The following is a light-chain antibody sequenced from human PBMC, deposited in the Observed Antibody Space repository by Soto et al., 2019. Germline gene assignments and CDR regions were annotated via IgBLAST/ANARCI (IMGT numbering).Light chain of an antibody. J-gene: IGKJ1*01. CDR2: GAS. Sequence: IQLTQSPSSLSASVGDRVTITCRASPAIASFLAWYQQKPGTAPKLLIYGASTLQSGVPSRFSGSRSGTDYTLTIASLQPEDFATYYCQQLNGSPWTCGQGTKGDIK. CDR1: PAIASF. V-gene: IGKV1-9*01. CDR3: QQLNGSPWT.